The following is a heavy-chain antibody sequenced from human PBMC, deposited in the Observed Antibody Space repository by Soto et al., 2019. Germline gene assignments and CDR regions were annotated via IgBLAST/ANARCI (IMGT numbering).Heavy chain of an antibody. J-gene: IGHJ6*02. CDR2: ISWDGGST. Sequence: GGSLRLSCAASGFTFDDYTMRWVRQAPGKGLEWVSLISWDGGSTYYADSVKGRFTISRDNSKNSLYLQMNSLRTEDTALYYCAKDMGRAAAGLYSGMDVLGQETTLTVS. CDR1: GFTFDDYT. V-gene: IGHV3-43*01. CDR3: AKDMGRAAAGLYSGMDV. D-gene: IGHD6-13*01.